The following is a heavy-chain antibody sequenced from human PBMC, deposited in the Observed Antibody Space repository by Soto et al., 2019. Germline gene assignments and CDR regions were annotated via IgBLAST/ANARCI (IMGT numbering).Heavy chain of an antibody. D-gene: IGHD3-3*01. Sequence: QVLLQQWGAGLLKASETLSLTCAVYGGSFSDNYWSWIRQPPGKGLEWIGEINHSGSTNYNPSLKSRVTISVDTSKSQFSLKLSSVTAADTAVYYCARGGVGDFWSGYYRYYYMGVWGKGTTVTVSS. CDR2: INHSGST. CDR3: ARGGVGDFWSGYYRYYYMGV. CDR1: GGSFSDNY. V-gene: IGHV4-34*01. J-gene: IGHJ6*03.